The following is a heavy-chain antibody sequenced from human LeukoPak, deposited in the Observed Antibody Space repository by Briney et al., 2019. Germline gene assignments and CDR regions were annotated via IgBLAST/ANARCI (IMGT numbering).Heavy chain of an antibody. J-gene: IGHJ4*02. D-gene: IGHD6-13*01. CDR1: GGTFSSYA. CDR3: ARMPRIAAAGHL. Sequence: GASVKVSCKASGGTFSSYAISWVRQAPGQGLEWMGGIIPIFGTANYAQKFQGRVTITADESTSTAYMELSSLRSEDTAVYYCARMPRIAAAGHLWGQGTLVTVSS. V-gene: IGHV1-69*13. CDR2: IIPIFGTA.